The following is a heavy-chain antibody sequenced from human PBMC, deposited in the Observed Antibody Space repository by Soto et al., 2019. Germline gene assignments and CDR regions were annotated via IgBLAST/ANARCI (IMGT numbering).Heavy chain of an antibody. CDR2: IYHSGST. V-gene: IGHV4-30-2*01. CDR1: GGSISSGGYS. CDR3: ARAHYGDYGYGMDV. J-gene: IGHJ6*02. Sequence: SETLSLTCAVSGGSISSGGYSWSWIRQPPGKGLEWIGYIYHSGSTYYNPSLKSRVTISVDRSKNQFSLKLSSVTAADTAVYYCARAHYGDYGYGMDVWGQGTTVTAP. D-gene: IGHD4-17*01.